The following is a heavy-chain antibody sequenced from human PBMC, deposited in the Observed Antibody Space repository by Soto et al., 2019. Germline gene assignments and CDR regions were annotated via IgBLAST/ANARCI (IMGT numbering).Heavy chain of an antibody. Sequence: ASVKVSCKASGGTFSSYAISWVRQAPGQGLEWMGGIIPIFGTANYAQKFQGRVTITADESTSTAYMELSSLRSEDTAVYYCARKYGVAAAGTVNDAFEIWGQGTMVTVSS. CDR3: ARKYGVAAAGTVNDAFEI. CDR1: GGTFSSYA. CDR2: IIPIFGTA. V-gene: IGHV1-69*13. D-gene: IGHD6-13*01. J-gene: IGHJ3*02.